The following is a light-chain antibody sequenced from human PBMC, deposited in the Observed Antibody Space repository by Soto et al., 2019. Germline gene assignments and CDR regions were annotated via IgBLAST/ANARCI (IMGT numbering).Light chain of an antibody. J-gene: IGLJ1*01. CDR3: CSYAGRTTPYV. Sequence: QAVVTQPASVSGXXXXSIXXXCTGTSSDVGSYYLVSWYQHHPGKAPKLMIYEVSERPSGVSNRFSGSKSGNTASLTISGLQAEDEADYYCCSYAGRTTPYVFGTGTKLTVL. CDR1: SSDVGSYYL. V-gene: IGLV2-23*02. CDR2: EVS.